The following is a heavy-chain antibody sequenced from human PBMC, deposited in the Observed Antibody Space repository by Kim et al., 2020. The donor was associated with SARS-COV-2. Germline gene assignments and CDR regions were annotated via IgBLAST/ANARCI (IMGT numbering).Heavy chain of an antibody. J-gene: IGHJ4*02. CDR3: AKDKYSSASGLEI. V-gene: IGHV3-9*01. D-gene: IGHD6-6*01. Sequence: YADSVKDRLTISRDNAKNFRCMQMNSMSAEDTALYFCAKDKYSSASGLEIWGQGTLVTVSS.